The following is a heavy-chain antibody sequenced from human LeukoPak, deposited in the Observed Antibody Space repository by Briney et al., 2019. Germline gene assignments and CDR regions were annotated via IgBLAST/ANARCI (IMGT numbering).Heavy chain of an antibody. CDR1: RHTFSVYH. CDR3: ALVTSGNWWFDP. Sequence: ASVKVSCKASRHTFSVYHVHWVRQAPGQGLEWMGWINPDSGVTNYAQNLQARVTMTRDTSISTVFLDLSSLISDDTAVYYCALVTSGNWWFDPWGQGTLVTVSS. CDR2: INPDSGVT. V-gene: IGHV1-2*02. D-gene: IGHD2-21*02. J-gene: IGHJ5*02.